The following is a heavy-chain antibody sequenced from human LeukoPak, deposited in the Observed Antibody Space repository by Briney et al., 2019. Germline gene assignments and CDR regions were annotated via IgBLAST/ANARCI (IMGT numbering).Heavy chain of an antibody. Sequence: GGSLRLSCAASGFTFSTYAMSWVRQAPEKGLEWVSGISVSGGSTYYADSVKGRFTISRDNSKNTLYLQTNSLRADDTAIYYCAKTTGYSYLTHYFDSWGQGTLVTVSS. CDR1: GFTFSTYA. V-gene: IGHV3-23*01. D-gene: IGHD5-18*01. J-gene: IGHJ4*02. CDR3: AKTTGYSYLTHYFDS. CDR2: ISVSGGST.